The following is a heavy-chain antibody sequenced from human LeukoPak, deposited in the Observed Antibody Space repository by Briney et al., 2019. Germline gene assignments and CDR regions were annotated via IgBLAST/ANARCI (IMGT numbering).Heavy chain of an antibody. J-gene: IGHJ6*03. D-gene: IGHD1-26*01. Sequence: GGSLRLSCAASGFTFSSYSINWVRQAPGKGMEWVSSISSTSSYIYYADSVKGRFTNSRDNTKNSLYLQMNSLRAEDTAVYYCARVVGYYYYMDVWGKGTTVTVSS. V-gene: IGHV3-21*01. CDR1: GFTFSSYS. CDR2: ISSTSSYI. CDR3: ARVVGYYYYMDV.